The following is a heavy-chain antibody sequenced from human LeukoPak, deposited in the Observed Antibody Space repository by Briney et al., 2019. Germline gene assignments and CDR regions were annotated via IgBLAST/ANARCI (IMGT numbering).Heavy chain of an antibody. Sequence: GASVKVSCKASGYTFTGYFIHWVRQAPGQGLEWMGWINPNSGDTNYAQKFQGRVTMTRDTSISTAYMELSRLRSDDTAVYYCASSESSYYYGSGSYYYWGHGTLVTVSS. J-gene: IGHJ4*01. CDR3: ASSESSYYYGSGSYYY. CDR1: GYTFTGYF. D-gene: IGHD3-10*01. V-gene: IGHV1-2*02. CDR2: INPNSGDT.